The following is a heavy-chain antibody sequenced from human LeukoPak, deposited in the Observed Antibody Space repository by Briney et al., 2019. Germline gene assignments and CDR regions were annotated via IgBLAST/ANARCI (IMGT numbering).Heavy chain of an antibody. D-gene: IGHD3-10*01. Sequence: SETLSLTCAVYGGSFSGYYWSWIRQPPGKGLEWIGEINHSGSTNYNPSLKSRVTISVDTSKNQFSLKLSSVTAADTAVYYCARQVFYYGSGSYSHWFDPWGQGTLVTVSS. CDR2: INHSGST. CDR1: GGSFSGYY. CDR3: ARQVFYYGSGSYSHWFDP. V-gene: IGHV4-34*01. J-gene: IGHJ5*02.